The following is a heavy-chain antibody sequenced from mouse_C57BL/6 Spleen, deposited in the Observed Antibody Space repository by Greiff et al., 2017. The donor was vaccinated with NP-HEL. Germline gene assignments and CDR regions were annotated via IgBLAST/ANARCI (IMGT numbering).Heavy chain of an antibody. V-gene: IGHV1-80*01. CDR3: ARRNGSPLYYAMDY. Sequence: VKLQQSGAELVKPGASVKISCKASGYAFSSYWMNWVKQRPGKGLEWIGQIYPGDGDTNYNGKFKGKATLTADKSSSTAYMQLSSLTSEDSAVYFCARRNGSPLYYAMDYWGQGTSVTVSS. CDR2: IYPGDGDT. J-gene: IGHJ4*01. CDR1: GYAFSSYW. D-gene: IGHD1-1*01.